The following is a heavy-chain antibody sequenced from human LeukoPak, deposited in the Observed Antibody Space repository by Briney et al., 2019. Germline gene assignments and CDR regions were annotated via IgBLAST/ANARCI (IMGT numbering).Heavy chain of an antibody. V-gene: IGHV4-34*01. D-gene: IGHD2-2*01. CDR2: INHSGST. Sequence: SETLSLTCAVYGGSFSGYYWSWIRQPPGKGLEWIGEINHSGSTNYNPSLKSRVTISVDTSKNQFSLKLSSVTAADTAVYYCARLYRRGRYCSSTSCYHCFDPWGQGTLVTVSS. J-gene: IGHJ5*02. CDR3: ARLYRRGRYCSSTSCYHCFDP. CDR1: GGSFSGYY.